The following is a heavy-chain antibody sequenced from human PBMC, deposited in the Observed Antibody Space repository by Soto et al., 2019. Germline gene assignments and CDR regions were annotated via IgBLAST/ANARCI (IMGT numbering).Heavy chain of an antibody. CDR1: GYTFTSYY. J-gene: IGHJ4*02. D-gene: IGHD3-10*01. CDR2: INPSGGST. V-gene: IGHV1-46*01. Sequence: QVQLVQSGAEVKKPGASVKVSCKASGYTFTSYYMHWVRQAPGQGLEWMGIINPSGGSTSYAQKFQGRVTMTRDTSTSTVYMELSSLRSEDTAVYYCARDGTSSTMVRGVIDYWGQGTLVTVSS. CDR3: ARDGTSSTMVRGVIDY.